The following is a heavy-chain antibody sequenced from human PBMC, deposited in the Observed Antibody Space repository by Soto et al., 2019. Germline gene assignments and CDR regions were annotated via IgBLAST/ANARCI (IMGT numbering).Heavy chain of an antibody. Sequence: EVQLVESGGGLVQPGGSLRLSCAVSGFTFSDHFMDWVRQAPGKGLEWVARSRNKANSYTTEYAASVKGTFTISRDDSQSSLYLQMNSLKTEDTAVYYCAAGATGRAPFQHWGRGTLVTVSS. CDR3: AAGATGRAPFQH. D-gene: IGHD6-13*01. V-gene: IGHV3-72*01. CDR2: SRNKANSYTT. J-gene: IGHJ1*01. CDR1: GFTFSDHF.